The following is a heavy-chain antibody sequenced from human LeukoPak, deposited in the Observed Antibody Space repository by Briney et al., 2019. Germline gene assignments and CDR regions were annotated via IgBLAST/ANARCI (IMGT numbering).Heavy chain of an antibody. CDR3: ARVVCGSDCYMD. CDR1: GYTFTDYF. V-gene: IGHV1-2*02. J-gene: IGHJ4*02. CDR2: INPNSGGT. D-gene: IGHD2-21*02. Sequence: ASVKVSCKASGYTFTDYFMHWVRQAPGQGLEWMGWINPNSGGTNNAQKFQGRVPMTRDTSITTAYMELSRLRSDDTAVYYCARVVCGSDCYMDWGEGKLVTVSS.